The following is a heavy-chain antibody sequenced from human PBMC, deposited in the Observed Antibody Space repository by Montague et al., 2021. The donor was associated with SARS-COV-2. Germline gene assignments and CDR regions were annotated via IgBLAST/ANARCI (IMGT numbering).Heavy chain of an antibody. J-gene: IGHJ5*02. V-gene: IGHV6-1*01. CDR3: ARGWQKRFDP. CDR1: GDSDGVVEPR. CDR2: SHFRPERKN. D-gene: IGHD5-24*01. Sequence: CAISGDSDGVVEPRRKSDEHTSSLQSQLQLRSHFRPERKNEYAISVKSRITVNPDTSKNQFSLLLNSVTPEDTAVYYCARGWQKRFDPWGQGTLVTVSS.